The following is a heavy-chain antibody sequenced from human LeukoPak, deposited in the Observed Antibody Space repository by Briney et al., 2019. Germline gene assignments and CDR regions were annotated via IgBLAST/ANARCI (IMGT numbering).Heavy chain of an antibody. J-gene: IGHJ5*02. D-gene: IGHD6-13*01. V-gene: IGHV4-39*07. CDR1: GDSISSSYS. CDR2: IYSSGST. CDR3: ARLAATNKWRAGWFDP. Sequence: PSETLSLTCTVSGDSISSSYSWGWIRQPPGKGLEWIGSIYSSGSTYHNPSLKSRVTISMDTSKNQFSLKLSSVTAADTAVYYCARLAATNKWRAGWFDPWGQGTLVSVSS.